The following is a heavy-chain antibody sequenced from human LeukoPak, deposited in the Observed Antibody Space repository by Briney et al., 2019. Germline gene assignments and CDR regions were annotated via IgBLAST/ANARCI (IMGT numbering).Heavy chain of an antibody. D-gene: IGHD2-15*01. CDR2: ISSSSSYI. J-gene: IGHJ5*01. CDR3: ARGALDAATPFDS. V-gene: IGHV3-21*01. Sequence: PGGSLRLSCAASGFTFSSYSMNWVRQAPGKGLEWVSSISSSSSYIYYADSVKGRFTISRDNAKKSVYLQMNSLRAEDTAVYYCARGALDAATPFDSWGQGTLVTASS. CDR1: GFTFSSYS.